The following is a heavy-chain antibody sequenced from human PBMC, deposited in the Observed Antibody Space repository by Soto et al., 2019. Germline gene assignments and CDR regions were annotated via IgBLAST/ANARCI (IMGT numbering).Heavy chain of an antibody. V-gene: IGHV3-11*05. D-gene: IGHD1-26*01. CDR1: GFTFSDYY. J-gene: IGHJ4*02. Sequence: QVQLVESGGGLVKPGGSLRLSCAASGFTFSDYYMSWIRQAPGKGLEWVSYISSSSYTNYADSVKGRFTISRDNAKNSLYLQMNSLRAEDTAVYYCASVLSGSYALGDYWGQGTLVTVSS. CDR3: ASVLSGSYALGDY. CDR2: ISSSSYT.